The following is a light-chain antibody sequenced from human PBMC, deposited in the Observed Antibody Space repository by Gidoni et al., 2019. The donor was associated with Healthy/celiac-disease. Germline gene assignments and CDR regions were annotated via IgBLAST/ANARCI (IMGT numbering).Light chain of an antibody. J-gene: IGKJ1*01. CDR1: QSISSY. V-gene: IGKV1-39*01. Sequence: DIHMTQSPSSLSASVGDRVTITCRASQSISSYLNWYQQKPGKAPKLLIYAASSLQSGVPSRFSGSGSGTDLTLTISSLQPEDFATYYCQQSYSTPQTFGQGTKVEIK. CDR3: QQSYSTPQT. CDR2: AAS.